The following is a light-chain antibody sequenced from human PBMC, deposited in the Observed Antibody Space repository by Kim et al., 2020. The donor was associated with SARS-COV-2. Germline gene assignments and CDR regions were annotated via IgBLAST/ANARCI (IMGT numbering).Light chain of an antibody. V-gene: IGKV3-11*01. Sequence: EIVLTQSPATLSLSPGERATLSCRASRSVSTFLAWYQQKPGQAPRLLIYDASNRATGIPARFSGGGSGTDFTLTISSLEPEDFAVYYCHHRSDWPLTFGGGTKVEIK. CDR2: DAS. J-gene: IGKJ4*01. CDR3: HHRSDWPLT. CDR1: RSVSTF.